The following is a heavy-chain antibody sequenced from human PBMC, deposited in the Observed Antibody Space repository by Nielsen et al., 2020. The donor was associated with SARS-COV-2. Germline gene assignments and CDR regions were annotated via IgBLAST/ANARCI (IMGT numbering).Heavy chain of an antibody. V-gene: IGHV3-23*01. CDR2: ISGSGGST. D-gene: IGHD5-18*01. CDR1: GFTFSSYA. J-gene: IGHJ4*02. Sequence: GESLKISCAASGFTFSSYAMSWVRQAPGKGLEWVSAISGSGGSTYYADSVKGRFTISRDNAKNSLYLQMNSLRAEDTAVYYCARGYSYGHFDYWGQGTLVTVSS. CDR3: ARGYSYGHFDY.